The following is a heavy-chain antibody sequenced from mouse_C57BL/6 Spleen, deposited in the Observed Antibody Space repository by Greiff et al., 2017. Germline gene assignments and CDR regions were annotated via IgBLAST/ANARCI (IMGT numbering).Heavy chain of an antibody. CDR1: GYTFTSYW. CDR3: AREDDYYGYDGYAMDY. J-gene: IGHJ4*01. V-gene: IGHV1-53*01. CDR2: INPSNGGT. Sequence: QVQLQQPGTELVKPGASVKLSCKASGYTFTSYWMHWVKQRPGQGLEWIGNINPSNGGTNYNEKFKSKATLTVDKSSSTAYMPLSSLTSEDSAVYYCAREDDYYGYDGYAMDYWGQGTSVTVSS. D-gene: IGHD2-2*01.